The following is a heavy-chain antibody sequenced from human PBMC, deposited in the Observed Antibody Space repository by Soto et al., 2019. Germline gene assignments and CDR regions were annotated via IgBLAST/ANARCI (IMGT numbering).Heavy chain of an antibody. Sequence: QVQLVQSGAEVKKPGSSVKVSCKASGDTVSNFAIIWVRQAPGQGLEWMGGIIPTFGTTDYAQSFQGRGSITAHESTYTAYMELYSLRSEDTAIYFCARVDTSLFEGGEWFDPWGQGTLITVSS. V-gene: IGHV1-69*01. D-gene: IGHD3-16*01. CDR3: ARVDTSLFEGGEWFDP. CDR2: IIPTFGTT. CDR1: GDTVSNFA. J-gene: IGHJ5*02.